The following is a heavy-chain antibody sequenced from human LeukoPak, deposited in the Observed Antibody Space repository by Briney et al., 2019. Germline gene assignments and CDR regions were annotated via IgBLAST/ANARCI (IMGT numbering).Heavy chain of an antibody. CDR3: ARVTVSSSEVIFDY. D-gene: IGHD1-20*01. Sequence: GGSLRLSCTASGFIASSNYMSWVRQAPGKGLEWVSRINSDGSTITYADSVKGRFTISRDNAKNTLYLQMNSLRAEDTAVYYCARVTVSSSEVIFDYWGQGSLVTVSS. J-gene: IGHJ4*02. CDR1: GFIASSNY. V-gene: IGHV3-74*01. CDR2: INSDGSTI.